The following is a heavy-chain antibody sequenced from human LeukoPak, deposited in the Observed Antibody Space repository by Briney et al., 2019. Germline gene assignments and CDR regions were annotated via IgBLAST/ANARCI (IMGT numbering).Heavy chain of an antibody. CDR2: IYYSGST. J-gene: IGHJ4*02. D-gene: IGHD5-24*01. Sequence: SETLSLTCTVSGGSISSSSYYWGWIRQPPGKGLEWIGSIYYSGSTYYNPSLKSRVTISVDTSKNQFSLKLSSVTAADTSVYYCARLWDGYTLDWGQGTLVTVSS. CDR1: GGSISSSSYY. V-gene: IGHV4-39*01. CDR3: ARLWDGYTLD.